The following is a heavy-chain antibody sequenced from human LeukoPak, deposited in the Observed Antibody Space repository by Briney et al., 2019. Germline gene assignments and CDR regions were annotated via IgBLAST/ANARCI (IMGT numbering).Heavy chain of an antibody. D-gene: IGHD6-19*01. CDR1: GYSISSGYY. CDR3: ARVGYSSGWPNYFDY. CDR2: IYHSGST. J-gene: IGHJ4*02. Sequence: SETLSLTCTVSGYSISSGYYWGWIRQPPGKGLEWIGSIYHSGSTYYNPSLKSRVTISVDTSRNQFSLKLSSVTAADTAVHYCARVGYSSGWPNYFDYWGRGTLVTVSS. V-gene: IGHV4-38-2*02.